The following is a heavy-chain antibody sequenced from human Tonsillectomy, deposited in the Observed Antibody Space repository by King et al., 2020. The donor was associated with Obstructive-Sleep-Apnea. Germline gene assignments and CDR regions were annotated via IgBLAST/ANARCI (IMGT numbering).Heavy chain of an antibody. Sequence: VQLVESGAEVKKPGESLKISCKGSGYSFTSYWIGWVRQMPGKGLEWMGIIYPGDSDTRYSPSFQGQVTISADKSISTAYLQWSSLKASDTAMYYCARHAPHPTSGSYYVHYYYGMDVWGQGTTVTVSS. CDR1: GYSFTSYW. J-gene: IGHJ6*02. CDR2: IYPGDSDT. V-gene: IGHV5-51*01. CDR3: ARHAPHPTSGSYYVHYYYGMDV. D-gene: IGHD1-26*01.